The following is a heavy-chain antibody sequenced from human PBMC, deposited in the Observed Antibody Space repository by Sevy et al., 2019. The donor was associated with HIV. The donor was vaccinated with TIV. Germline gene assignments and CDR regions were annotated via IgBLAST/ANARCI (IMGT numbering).Heavy chain of an antibody. CDR1: GSTFIDYA. CDR2: ISDDGSKT. Sequence: GGSLRLSCADSGSTFIDYAMHWVRQAPGKGLEWVAVISDDGSKTYYADSVNGRFTISRDNSKNTLYLQMNSLRADDTAVYYCARGRVTSHYFDYWGQGTLVTVSS. CDR3: ARGRVTSHYFDY. V-gene: IGHV3-30*04. D-gene: IGHD2-21*02. J-gene: IGHJ4*02.